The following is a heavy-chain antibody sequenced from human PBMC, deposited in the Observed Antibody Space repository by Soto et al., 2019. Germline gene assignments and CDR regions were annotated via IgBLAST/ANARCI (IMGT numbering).Heavy chain of an antibody. CDR3: ARDGLGDCSGGSCVNWFDP. Sequence: QVQLVESGGGVVQPGRSLRLSCAASGFTFSSYAMHWVRQAPGKGLEWVAVISYDGSNKYYADSVKGRFTISRDNSKNTLFLQMNSLRAEDTAVYYCARDGLGDCSGGSCVNWFDPWGQGTLVIVSS. CDR2: ISYDGSNK. V-gene: IGHV3-30-3*01. J-gene: IGHJ5*02. D-gene: IGHD2-15*01. CDR1: GFTFSSYA.